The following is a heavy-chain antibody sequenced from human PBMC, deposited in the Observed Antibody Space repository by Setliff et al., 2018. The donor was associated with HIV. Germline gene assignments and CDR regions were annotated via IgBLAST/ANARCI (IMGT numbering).Heavy chain of an antibody. V-gene: IGHV4-31*03. CDR1: GGSISSGGYY. CDR2: VYYSGST. J-gene: IGHJ5*02. Sequence: SETLSLTCTVSGGSISSGGYYWSWIRQHPGKGLEWIGYVYYSGSTYLDPSLKSRVTISIDTSKNQFSLKLSSVTAADTAVYFCARGTRSSVDWFDPWGQGALVTVSS. D-gene: IGHD2-15*01. CDR3: ARGTRSSVDWFDP.